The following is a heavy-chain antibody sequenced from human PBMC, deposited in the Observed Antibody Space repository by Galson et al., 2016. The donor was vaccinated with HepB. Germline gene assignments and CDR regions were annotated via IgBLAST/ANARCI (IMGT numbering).Heavy chain of an antibody. V-gene: IGHV3-30*03. CDR1: GFIFRRYG. CDR2: MSHDGSNK. D-gene: IGHD2-2*01. CDR3: ARGRLEDVVVEPVPAPFVV. J-gene: IGHJ4*02. Sequence: SLRLSCAASGFIFRRYGMHWVRQAPGKGLEWVAGMSHDGSNKYYEDSVKGRFTISRDNFKNILYMQMNRLRREDTAVYYCARGRLEDVVVEPVPAPFVVWGQGTLVTVSS.